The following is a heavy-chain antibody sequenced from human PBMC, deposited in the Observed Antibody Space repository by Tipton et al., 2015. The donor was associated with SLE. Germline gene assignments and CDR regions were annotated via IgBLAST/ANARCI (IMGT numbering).Heavy chain of an antibody. CDR3: VKGPLCSGCRCPRDYYYYYMDV. CDR1: GFTFSSYG. V-gene: IGHV3-33*06. CDR2: IWYDESNK. D-gene: IGHD2-15*01. Sequence: SLRLSCAASGFTFSSYGMHWGRQAPGKGLEWVALIWYDESNKYYADSVKGRFTISRDNSKNTLYLQMNSLRAEDTAVYYCVKGPLCSGCRCPRDYYYYYMDVWGKGTTVTVSS. J-gene: IGHJ6*03.